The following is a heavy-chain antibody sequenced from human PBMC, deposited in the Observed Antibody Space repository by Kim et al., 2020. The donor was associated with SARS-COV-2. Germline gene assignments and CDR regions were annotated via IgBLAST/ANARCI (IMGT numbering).Heavy chain of an antibody. CDR3: ARLYSSGWAFGY. D-gene: IGHD6-19*01. J-gene: IGHJ4*02. Sequence: YYNPSLKRRVTISVDTSKNQFSLKLSSVTAADTAVYYCARLYSSGWAFGYWGQGTLVTVSS. V-gene: IGHV4-39*01.